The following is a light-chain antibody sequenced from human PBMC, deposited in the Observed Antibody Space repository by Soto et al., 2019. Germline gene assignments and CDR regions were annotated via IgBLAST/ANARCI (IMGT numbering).Light chain of an antibody. J-gene: IGKJ1*01. Sequence: DIKMTQSPSSLSASVGDRVTITCRASQSISNYLQWYQQKPSQAPKILVYAASSLQSGVPSRFSGSRSGPDFTLTISSLQPEDFATYYCQQSYSSPPTFGQGTKVDIK. CDR3: QQSYSSPPT. CDR2: AAS. CDR1: QSISNY. V-gene: IGKV1-39*01.